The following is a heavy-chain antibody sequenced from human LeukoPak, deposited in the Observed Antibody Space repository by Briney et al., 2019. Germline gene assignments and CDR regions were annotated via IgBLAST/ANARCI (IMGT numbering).Heavy chain of an antibody. CDR1: GYRFTTYW. CDR2: IYPGDSDT. V-gene: IGHV5-51*01. CDR3: ARAQQWLRSDAFDI. D-gene: IGHD6-19*01. Sequence: GESLKISCKGSGYRFTTYWIGWVRQMPGKGLEWMGIIYPGDSDTRYSPSFQGQVTISADKSISTAYLQWSSLKASDTAMYYCARAQQWLRSDAFDIWGQGTMVTVSS. J-gene: IGHJ3*02.